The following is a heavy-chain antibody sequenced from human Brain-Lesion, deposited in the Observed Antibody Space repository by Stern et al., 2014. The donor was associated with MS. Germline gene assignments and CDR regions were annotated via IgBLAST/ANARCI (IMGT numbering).Heavy chain of an antibody. CDR3: ARRPSGSYHATWDY. CDR2: IHPGDSDT. Sequence: VQLVQSGAEVKKPGESLKISCKGSGYTFTSYWIGWVRQMPGKGLGWMGIIHPGDSDTTYSRPFHGQVPFFAETYITPAYLQWSSLKASDTAMYDCARRPSGSYHATWDYWGQGTLVTVSS. CDR1: GYTFTSYW. J-gene: IGHJ4*02. D-gene: IGHD1-26*01. V-gene: IGHV5-51*03.